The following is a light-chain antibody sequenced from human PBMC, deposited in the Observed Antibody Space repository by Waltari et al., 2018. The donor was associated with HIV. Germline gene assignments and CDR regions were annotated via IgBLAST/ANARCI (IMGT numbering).Light chain of an antibody. CDR1: QSISSW. V-gene: IGKV1-5*03. J-gene: IGKJ1*01. CDR2: KAS. Sequence: DIQMTQSPSTLSASVGDRVTITCRASQSISSWLAWYQQKPGKAPKLLIYKASSLQSVVPSKFSGSGSGTDFTLTISSLQPEDFVTYYCQQYNSYPPWTFGQGTKVEIK. CDR3: QQYNSYPPWT.